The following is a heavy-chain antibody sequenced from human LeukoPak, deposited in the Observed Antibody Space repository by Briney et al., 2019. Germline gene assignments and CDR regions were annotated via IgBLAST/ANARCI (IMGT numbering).Heavy chain of an antibody. Sequence: GESLKISCEAFAYTFTKYWIGWVRQMPGKGLEWMGMIYPDDSDTKYSPSFQGQVTISVDESISTAYLQWSSLKASDTAIYYCARHEVGGDSSSGYEYYYYMDVWGKGTAVTVSS. CDR1: AYTFTKYW. CDR3: ARHEVGGDSSSGYEYYYYMDV. J-gene: IGHJ6*03. D-gene: IGHD3-3*01. CDR2: IYPDDSDT. V-gene: IGHV5-51*01.